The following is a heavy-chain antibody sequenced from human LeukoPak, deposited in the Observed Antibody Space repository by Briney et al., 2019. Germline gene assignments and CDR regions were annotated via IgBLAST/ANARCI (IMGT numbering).Heavy chain of an antibody. CDR1: GYTFTIYY. J-gene: IGHJ4*02. V-gene: IGHV1-46*01. CDR3: ARGRSIAARSHPHDY. Sequence: ASVKVSCKASGYTFTIYYMHWVRQAPGQGLEWMGIINPSGGSTSYAQKFQGRVTMTRDTSTSTVYMELSSLRSEDTAVYYCARGRSIAARSHPHDYWGQGTLVTVSS. CDR2: INPSGGST. D-gene: IGHD6-6*01.